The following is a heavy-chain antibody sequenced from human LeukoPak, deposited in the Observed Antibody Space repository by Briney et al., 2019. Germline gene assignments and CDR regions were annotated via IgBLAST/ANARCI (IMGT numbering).Heavy chain of an antibody. J-gene: IGHJ4*02. CDR1: GFTFSSYD. D-gene: IGHD2-21*01. CDR3: AKDRCGGGPGSFDREFDY. Sequence: GGSLRLSCAASGFTFSSYDMSWVRQAPGKGLEWATAISGSGGSTYYADSVKGRFTISRDNSKNTLYLQMNSLRAGDTAVYYCAKDRCGGGPGSFDREFDYGGQGTLVTVSS. V-gene: IGHV3-23*01. CDR2: ISGSGGST.